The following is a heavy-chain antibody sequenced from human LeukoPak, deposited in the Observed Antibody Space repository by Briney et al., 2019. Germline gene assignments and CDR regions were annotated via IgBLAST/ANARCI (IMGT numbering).Heavy chain of an antibody. J-gene: IGHJ2*01. D-gene: IGHD1-1*01. Sequence: SETLSLTCTVSGGSISSYYWSWIRQPPGKGLEWIGYVYYSGSTNYNPSLKSRVTISVDTSKNQFSLKLSSVTAADTAVYYCASGTGYWYFDRWGRGTLVTVSS. CDR1: GGSISSYY. CDR2: VYYSGST. V-gene: IGHV4-59*01. CDR3: ASGTGYWYFDR.